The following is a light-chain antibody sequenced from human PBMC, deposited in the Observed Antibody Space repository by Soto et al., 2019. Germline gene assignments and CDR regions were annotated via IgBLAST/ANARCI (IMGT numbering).Light chain of an antibody. CDR1: QSISSW. V-gene: IGKV1-5*03. CDR3: QQSNSYSWT. Sequence: DIQLTQSPSTLSASVGDRVIITCRASQSISSWLAWYQQKPGKAPKLLIYKASSLESGVPSRFSGSGSGTEFTLTISSLQPDDFATYYCQQSNSYSWTFGQGTKV. J-gene: IGKJ1*01. CDR2: KAS.